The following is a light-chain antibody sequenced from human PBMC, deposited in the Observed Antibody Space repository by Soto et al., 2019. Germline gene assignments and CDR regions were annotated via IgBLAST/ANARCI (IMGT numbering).Light chain of an antibody. Sequence: SSELTQPPSVSLAPGQTASITCGGNSIGSKSVHWYQQKPGQAPIVVIYYDSDRPSGIPERFAGSNSANTATLTISRVEAGDEADYYCQVWYSSSDHVIFGGGTKLTVL. J-gene: IGLJ2*01. V-gene: IGLV3-21*04. CDR1: SIGSKS. CDR2: YDS. CDR3: QVWYSSSDHVI.